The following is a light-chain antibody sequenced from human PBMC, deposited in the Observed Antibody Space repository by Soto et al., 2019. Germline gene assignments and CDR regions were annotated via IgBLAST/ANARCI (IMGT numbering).Light chain of an antibody. CDR2: GAS. CDR3: QQYGSSGT. CDR1: QSVSSN. J-gene: IGKJ1*01. V-gene: IGKV3-20*01. Sequence: EIEMTQSPATLSLSPGERATLYCWASQSVSSNLAWYQQKPGQAPRLLIYGASTRVTGVPDRFSGSGSGTDFTLTISRLEPEDFAVYYCQQYGSSGTFGQGTKVDIK.